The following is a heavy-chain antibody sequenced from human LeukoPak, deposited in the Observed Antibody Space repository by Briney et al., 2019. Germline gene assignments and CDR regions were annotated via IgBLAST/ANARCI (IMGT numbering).Heavy chain of an antibody. CDR3: ARGAIAVAGNDY. J-gene: IGHJ4*02. Sequence: ASVQVSCKASGYTFTGYYMHWVRQAPGQGLEWMGWINPNSGGTNYAQKFQGRVTMTRDTSISTAYMELSRLRSDDTAVYYCARGAIAVAGNDYWGQGTLVTVSS. D-gene: IGHD6-19*01. V-gene: IGHV1-2*02. CDR2: INPNSGGT. CDR1: GYTFTGYY.